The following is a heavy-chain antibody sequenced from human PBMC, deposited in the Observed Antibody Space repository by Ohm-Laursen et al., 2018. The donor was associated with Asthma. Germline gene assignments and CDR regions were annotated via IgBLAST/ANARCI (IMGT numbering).Heavy chain of an antibody. CDR1: GFTFNTYA. CDR2: TGGSTTST. V-gene: IGHV3-23*01. J-gene: IGHJ4*02. CDR3: AKDWGGFRSFDY. Sequence: SLRLSCAASGFTFNTYAMAWVRQAPGKGLEWVSTTGGSTTSTFYADSVKGRFTISRDIFKSTLYLQMDSLRAEDTAVYYCAKDWGGFRSFDYWGQGTLVTVSS. D-gene: IGHD2-21*01.